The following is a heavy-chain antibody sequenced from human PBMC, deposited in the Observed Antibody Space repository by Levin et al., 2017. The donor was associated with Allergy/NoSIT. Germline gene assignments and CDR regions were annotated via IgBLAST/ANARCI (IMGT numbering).Heavy chain of an antibody. V-gene: IGHV4-61*02. CDR2: IYVTGST. Sequence: LSQTLSLTCSVSGDSISRGFYYWSWIRQPAGEGLEWIGRIYVTGSTTYSPSLKSRVTISLDRSKDQVSLKINSVTAADTAVYYCARDLDGFSGYKPYCYMDVWGKGTTVTVSS. J-gene: IGHJ6*03. CDR3: ARDLDGFSGYKPYCYMDV. D-gene: IGHD5-12*01. CDR1: GDSISRGFYY.